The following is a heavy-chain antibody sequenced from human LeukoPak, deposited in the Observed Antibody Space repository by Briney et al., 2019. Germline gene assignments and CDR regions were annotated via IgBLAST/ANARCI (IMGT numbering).Heavy chain of an antibody. V-gene: IGHV3-74*01. J-gene: IGHJ4*02. D-gene: IGHD5-12*01. CDR1: GFTLSSYW. Sequence: GGSLRLSCATSGFTLSSYWMHWVRQVPGKGLEWLSRINDDGVSTSYADSVKGRFTISRDNAKNTLYLRMNSLRAEDTAIYYCARKPLSGGYGGTIDYWGQGTLVTVSS. CDR2: INDDGVST. CDR3: ARKPLSGGYGGTIDY.